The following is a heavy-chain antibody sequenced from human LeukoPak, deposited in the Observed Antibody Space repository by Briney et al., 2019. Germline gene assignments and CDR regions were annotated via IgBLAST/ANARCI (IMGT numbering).Heavy chain of an antibody. J-gene: IGHJ4*02. D-gene: IGHD1-1*01. V-gene: IGHV1-46*01. Sequence: GASVKVSCKASGYTFTSYYIHWVRQAPGQGLEWMGMINPSAGSTSFAQKFQGRVTMTRDTSTSTVYMELSSLRSEDTAIYYCVRNVGSGFDYWGQGPLVTVSS. CDR3: VRNVGSGFDY. CDR1: GYTFTSYY. CDR2: INPSAGST.